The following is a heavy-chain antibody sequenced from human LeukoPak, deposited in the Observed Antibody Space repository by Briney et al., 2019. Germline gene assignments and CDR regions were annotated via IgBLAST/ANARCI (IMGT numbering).Heavy chain of an antibody. V-gene: IGHV4-39*01. J-gene: IGHJ4*02. D-gene: IGHD5-12*01. Sequence: SETLSLTCTVSGGSISSSSYYWAWIRQPPGKGLEWIGSIYYSGSTYYNPSLKSRLTISADTSKNQFSLKLSSVTAADTAVYFCARRVIVATIDYWGQGTLVTVSS. CDR3: ARRVIVATIDY. CDR2: IYYSGST. CDR1: GGSISSSSYY.